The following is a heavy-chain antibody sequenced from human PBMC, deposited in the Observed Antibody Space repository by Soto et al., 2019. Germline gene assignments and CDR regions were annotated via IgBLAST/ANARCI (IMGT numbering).Heavy chain of an antibody. J-gene: IGHJ1*01. CDR2: INAGNGNT. CDR3: AIDRVESGYPEYFQH. D-gene: IGHD3-22*01. CDR1: GYTFTSYA. V-gene: IGHV1-3*01. Sequence: ASVKVSCKASGYTFTSYAMHWVRQAPGQRLEWMGWINAGNGNTKYSQKFQGRVTITRDTSASTAYMELSSLRSEDTAVYYCAIDRVESGYPEYFQHWGQGTLVTVSS.